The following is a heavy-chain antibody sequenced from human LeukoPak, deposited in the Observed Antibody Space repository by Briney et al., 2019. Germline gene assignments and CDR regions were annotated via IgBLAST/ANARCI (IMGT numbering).Heavy chain of an antibody. D-gene: IGHD7-27*01. V-gene: IGHV3-23*01. CDR1: GFTFKNYG. CDR3: AKGSNWGWGYYFDY. J-gene: IGHJ4*02. Sequence: GGSLRLSCAASGFTFKNYGMSWVRQAPGKGLGWVSGISGSGGSKYYADFVKGRFTISRDNSKNMLYLQMNSLRAEDTAVYYCAKGSNWGWGYYFDYWGQGTLVTVSS. CDR2: ISGSGGSK.